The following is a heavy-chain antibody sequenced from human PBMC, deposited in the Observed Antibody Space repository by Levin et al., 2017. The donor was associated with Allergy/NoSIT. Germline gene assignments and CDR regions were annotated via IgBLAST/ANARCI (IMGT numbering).Heavy chain of an antibody. J-gene: IGHJ3*02. CDR3: ARRAVAGTGGAFDS. Sequence: SETLSLTCTVSGGSISSSSYYWGWIRQPPGKGLEWIGSIYYSGSTYYNPSLKSRVTISVDTSKNQFSLKLSSVTAADTAVYYCARRAVAGTGGAFDSWGQGTMVTVSS. CDR1: GGSISSSSYY. CDR2: IYYSGST. V-gene: IGHV4-39*01. D-gene: IGHD6-19*01.